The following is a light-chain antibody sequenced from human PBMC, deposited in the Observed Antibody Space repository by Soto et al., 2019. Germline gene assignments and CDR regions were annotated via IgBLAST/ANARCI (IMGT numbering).Light chain of an antibody. CDR1: QSVSRSY. J-gene: IGKJ1*01. CDR2: GAS. Sequence: EIVLTQSPGTLSLSPGERATLSCRASQSVSRSYVAWYQQKPGQAPRLLIYGASSRATGIPDRFSGSGSGTDFTLTISRLDPEDFAVYYCQQYGGSPWTFGHGTTVEIK. CDR3: QQYGGSPWT. V-gene: IGKV3-20*01.